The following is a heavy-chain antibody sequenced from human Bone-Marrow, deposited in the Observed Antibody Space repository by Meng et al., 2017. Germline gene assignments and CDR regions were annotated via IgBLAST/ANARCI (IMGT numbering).Heavy chain of an antibody. D-gene: IGHD5-18*01. CDR1: GGTFSSYA. CDR2: IIPIFGTA. CDR3: ARGHSNTWADYFDF. Sequence: SVKVSCKASGGTFSSYAISWVRQAPGQGLEWMGGIIPIFGTANYAQKFQGRVTITADKSTSTAYMELSSLRSEDTAVYYCARGHSNTWADYFDFWGQGTLVTVSS. V-gene: IGHV1-69*06. J-gene: IGHJ4*02.